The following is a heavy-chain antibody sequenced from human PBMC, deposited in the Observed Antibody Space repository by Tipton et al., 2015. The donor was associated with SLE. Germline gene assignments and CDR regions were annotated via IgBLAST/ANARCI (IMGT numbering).Heavy chain of an antibody. V-gene: IGHV4-38-2*02. J-gene: IGHJ6*02. D-gene: IGHD1-1*01. CDR3: ASSRERPGGMDV. CDR1: GYSISSGYY. Sequence: TLSLTCTVSGYSISSGYYWGWIRQPPGKGLEWIGRIYHSGSTYYNPSLKSRVTISVDTSKNQFSLKLSSVTAADTAVYYCASSRERPGGMDVWGQGTTVTVSS. CDR2: IYHSGST.